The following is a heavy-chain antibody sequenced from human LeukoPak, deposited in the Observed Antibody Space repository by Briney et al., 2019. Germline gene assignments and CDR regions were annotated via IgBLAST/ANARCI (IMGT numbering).Heavy chain of an antibody. Sequence: ASVKVSCKASGGTFSSYAISWVRQAPGQGLEWMGGIIPIFGTANYAQKFQGRVTITADESTSTAYMELSSLRAEDTAVYYCARLHDYGDREVFDYWGQGTLVTVSS. V-gene: IGHV1-69*13. CDR1: GGTFSSYA. D-gene: IGHD4-17*01. CDR2: IIPIFGTA. CDR3: ARLHDYGDREVFDY. J-gene: IGHJ4*02.